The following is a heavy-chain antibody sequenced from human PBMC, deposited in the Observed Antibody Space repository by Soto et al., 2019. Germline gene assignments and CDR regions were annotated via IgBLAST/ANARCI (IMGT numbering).Heavy chain of an antibody. Sequence: QVQLQESGPGLVKPSETLSLTCTVSGGSISSYYWSWIRQPPGKGLEWIGYIYYSGSTNYNPSLKSRVTISVDTSKNQFSLKLSSVTAADTAVYYCARHVPAHDYVWGSYRWRSYFDYWGQGTLVTVSS. CDR3: ARHVPAHDYVWGSYRWRSYFDY. D-gene: IGHD3-16*02. J-gene: IGHJ4*02. CDR1: GGSISSYY. V-gene: IGHV4-59*08. CDR2: IYYSGST.